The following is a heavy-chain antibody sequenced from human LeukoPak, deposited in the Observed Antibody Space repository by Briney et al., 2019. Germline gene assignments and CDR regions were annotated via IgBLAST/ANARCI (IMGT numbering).Heavy chain of an antibody. D-gene: IGHD2-15*01. J-gene: IGHJ4*02. Sequence: GRSLRLSCAASGFTFSSYAMHWVRQAPGKGLEWVAVISYDGSNKYYADSVKGRFTISRDNSKNTLYPQMNSLRAEDTAVYYCARAPSSRAPNFDYWGQGTLVTVSS. CDR3: ARAPSSRAPNFDY. CDR2: ISYDGSNK. CDR1: GFTFSSYA. V-gene: IGHV3-30*04.